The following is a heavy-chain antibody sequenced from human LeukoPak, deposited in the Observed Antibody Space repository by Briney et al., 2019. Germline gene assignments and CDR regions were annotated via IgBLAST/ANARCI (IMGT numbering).Heavy chain of an antibody. Sequence: PSETLSLTCTVSGGSISSDHYYWNWIRQPAGKGLEWIGRIYTGGSTNYNPSLKSRVTISIDTSKKQFSLKLSSVTAAGTAVYYCARDSFDGSGYRPFDFWGQGTLVTVSS. J-gene: IGHJ4*02. CDR3: ARDSFDGSGYRPFDF. V-gene: IGHV4-61*02. D-gene: IGHD3-22*01. CDR2: IYTGGST. CDR1: GGSISSDHYY.